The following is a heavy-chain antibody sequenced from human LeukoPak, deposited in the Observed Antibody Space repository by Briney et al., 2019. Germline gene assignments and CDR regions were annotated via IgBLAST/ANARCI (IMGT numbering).Heavy chain of an antibody. D-gene: IGHD3-10*01. V-gene: IGHV4-34*01. CDR1: GGSLSGYY. Sequence: SETLSLTCAVYGGSLSGYYWGWIRQPPGKGLEWIGEINHSGSTNYNPSLKSRVTISVDTSKNQFSLKLTSVTAADTAVYYCAKYASGSLVVWGQGTLVTVSS. CDR3: AKYASGSLVV. CDR2: INHSGST. J-gene: IGHJ4*02.